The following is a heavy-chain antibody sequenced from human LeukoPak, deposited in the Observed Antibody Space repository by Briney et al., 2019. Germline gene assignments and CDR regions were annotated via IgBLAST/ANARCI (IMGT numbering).Heavy chain of an antibody. CDR1: GFTFSTYE. CDR2: ISSSGTV. CDR3: ARDMTLSPGNNYGSCFDY. J-gene: IGHJ4*02. Sequence: GGSPRLSCAASGFTFSTYEMNWVRQAPGKGLEWVSYISSSGTVHYADSVKGRFTISRDNAKSSLYLQMNSLRAEDTAVYYCARDMTLSPGNNYGSCFDYWGQGTLVTVSS. V-gene: IGHV3-48*03. D-gene: IGHD4-17*01.